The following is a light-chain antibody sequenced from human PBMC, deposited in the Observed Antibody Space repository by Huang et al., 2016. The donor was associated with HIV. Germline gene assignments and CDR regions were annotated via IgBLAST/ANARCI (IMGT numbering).Light chain of an antibody. Sequence: DVVLNQSPLSLPVTIGQSASISCRSSRSLEYSDGNTYLSWFHQRPCQSPRRLIYYVFKQDSWVPYRVSGSGSGTDFTLKISRVEVEDVGIYYCMQGTHWPPYTFGQGTKLEI. CDR3: MQGTHWPPYT. CDR1: RSLEYSDGNTY. CDR2: YVF. V-gene: IGKV2-30*01. J-gene: IGKJ2*01.